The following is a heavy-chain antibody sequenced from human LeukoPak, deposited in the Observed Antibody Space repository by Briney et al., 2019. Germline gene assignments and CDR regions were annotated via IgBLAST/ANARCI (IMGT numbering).Heavy chain of an antibody. CDR2: IYSSGST. V-gene: IGHV4-4*07. J-gene: IGHJ4*02. D-gene: IGHD6-13*01. CDR1: GGSISSYY. Sequence: SETLSLTCTVSGGSISSYYWSWIRQPAGKGLEWIGRIYSSGSTNYNPSLKSRGTISVDKSKNQFSLKLSSVTAADTAVYYCAKDRGRIAAAGTFDYWGQGTLVTVSS. CDR3: AKDRGRIAAAGTFDY.